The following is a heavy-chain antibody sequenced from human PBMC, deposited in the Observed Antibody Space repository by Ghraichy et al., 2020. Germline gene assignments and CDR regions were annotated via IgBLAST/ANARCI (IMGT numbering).Heavy chain of an antibody. CDR2: MNPNSGNT. Sequence: ASVKVSCKASGYTFTSYDINWVRQATGQGLEWMGWMNPNSGNTGYAQKFQGRVTMTRNTSISTAYMELSSLRSEDTAVYYCARGFRVRAVAGTVYYFDYWGQGTLVTVSS. CDR3: ARGFRVRAVAGTVYYFDY. V-gene: IGHV1-8*01. CDR1: GYTFTSYD. J-gene: IGHJ4*02. D-gene: IGHD6-19*01.